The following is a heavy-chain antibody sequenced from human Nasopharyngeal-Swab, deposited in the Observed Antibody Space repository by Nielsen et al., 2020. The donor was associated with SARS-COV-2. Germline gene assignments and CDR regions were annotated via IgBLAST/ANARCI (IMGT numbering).Heavy chain of an antibody. J-gene: IGHJ6*02. D-gene: IGHD3-3*01. V-gene: IGHV3-30*18. Sequence: VRQAPGKGLEWVAVISYDGINKYNADSVKGRFTISRDNSKDTLYLQMNSLRPEDTAVYTCAKEGPGMFGVVGLDAWGQGTTVTVSS. CDR3: AKEGPGMFGVVGLDA. CDR2: ISYDGINK.